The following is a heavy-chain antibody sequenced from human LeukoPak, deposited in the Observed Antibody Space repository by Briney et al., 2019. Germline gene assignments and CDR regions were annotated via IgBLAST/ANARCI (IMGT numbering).Heavy chain of an antibody. J-gene: IGHJ5*02. V-gene: IGHV4-38-2*02. Sequence: SETLSLTCTVSGYSISSGYFWGWVRQPPGKGLEWIGSVYRNGSTYYNPSLKSRVTISVDTSKNQFSLKLTSVTAADTAVYYCARSRPYLNWFDPWGQGTLVTVSS. D-gene: IGHD2-21*01. CDR1: GYSISSGYF. CDR3: ARSRPYLNWFDP. CDR2: VYRNGST.